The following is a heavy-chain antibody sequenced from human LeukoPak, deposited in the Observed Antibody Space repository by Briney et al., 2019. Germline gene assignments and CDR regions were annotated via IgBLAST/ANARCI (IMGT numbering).Heavy chain of an antibody. J-gene: IGHJ5*02. V-gene: IGHV4-61*02. CDR2: IHTSGST. D-gene: IGHD4-17*01. Sequence: PSETLSLTCTVSGGSINSGSYYWSWIRQPAGKGLEWIGRIHTSGSTNYNPSLKSRVTMSVDTSKKQFSLKLTSVTAADTAVYYCARAGDYGDYVGWFDPWGQGTLVTVSS. CDR3: ARAGDYGDYVGWFDP. CDR1: GGSINSGSYY.